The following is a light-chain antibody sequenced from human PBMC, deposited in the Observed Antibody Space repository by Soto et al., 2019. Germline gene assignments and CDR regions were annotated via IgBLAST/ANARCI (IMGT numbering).Light chain of an antibody. V-gene: IGLV2-14*01. CDR2: EVR. CDR3: SSYTTSSTLV. Sequence: QSALTQPASVSGSPGQSITIACTGTNRDVGSYNLFSWYQQRPGEAPKLILYEVRNRPSGTSYRFTGSKSGNTASLTISGLQAEDEADYYCSSYTTSSTLVFGGGTKLTVL. CDR1: NRDVGSYNL. J-gene: IGLJ3*02.